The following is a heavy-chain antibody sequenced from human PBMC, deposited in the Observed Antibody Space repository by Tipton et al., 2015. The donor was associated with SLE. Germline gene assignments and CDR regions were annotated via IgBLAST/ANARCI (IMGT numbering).Heavy chain of an antibody. Sequence: SLRLSCAASGFTFRHYAMSWVRQAPGKGLEWVSTISGGGGSTYYADSVKGRFTISRDTSKNTLYLQMNSLRAEDTAVYYCAKDDFGGDPTGYFPHWGQSTLVTVSS. CDR2: ISGGGGST. CDR3: AKDDFGGDPTGYFPH. CDR1: GFTFRHYA. J-gene: IGHJ1*01. V-gene: IGHV3-23*01. D-gene: IGHD2-21*02.